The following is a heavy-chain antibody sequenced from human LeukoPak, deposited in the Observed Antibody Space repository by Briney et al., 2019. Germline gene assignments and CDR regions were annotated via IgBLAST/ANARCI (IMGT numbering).Heavy chain of an antibody. CDR2: INPSGGST. D-gene: IGHD3-3*01. CDR1: GYTFTSYG. CDR3: ARILSVTIFGVAEDY. Sequence: ASVKVSCKASGYTFTSYGISWVRQAPGQGLEWMGIINPSGGSTGYAQKFQGRVTMTRDTSTSTVYMELSSLRSEDTAVYYCARILSVTIFGVAEDYWGQGTLVTVSS. V-gene: IGHV1-46*01. J-gene: IGHJ4*02.